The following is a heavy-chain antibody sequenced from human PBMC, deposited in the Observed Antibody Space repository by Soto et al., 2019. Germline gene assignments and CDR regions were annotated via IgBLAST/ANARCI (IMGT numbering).Heavy chain of an antibody. V-gene: IGHV5-51*01. D-gene: IGHD1-1*01. CDR3: ARLRIQSGDFRSFDY. J-gene: IGHJ4*02. CDR2: IYPDDSDT. CDR1: GYRFTSYW. Sequence: PGESLKISCLDSGYRFTSYWIAWVRQMPGKGLEWMGVIYPDDSDTRYSPSFQGQVTISADESISTAYLQWGNLKASDTAIYYCARLRIQSGDFRSFDYWGQGTLVTVSS.